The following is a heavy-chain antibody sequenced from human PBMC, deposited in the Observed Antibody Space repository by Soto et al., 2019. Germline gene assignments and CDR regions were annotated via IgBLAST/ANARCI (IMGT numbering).Heavy chain of an antibody. CDR3: ARDRYLWFGEPRPHYFDY. V-gene: IGHV3-11*01. J-gene: IGHJ4*02. CDR2: ISSSGSTI. D-gene: IGHD3-10*01. CDR1: GFTFSDYY. Sequence: PGGSLRLSCAASGFTFSDYYMSWIRQAPGKGLEWVSYISSSGSTIYYADSVKGRFTTSRDNAKNSLYLQMNSLRAEDTAVYYCARDRYLWFGEPRPHYFDYWGQGTLVTVSS.